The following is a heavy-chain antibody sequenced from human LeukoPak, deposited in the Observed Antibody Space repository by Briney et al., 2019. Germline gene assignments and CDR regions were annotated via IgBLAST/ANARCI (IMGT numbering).Heavy chain of an antibody. CDR2: INPHSGKT. D-gene: IGHD3-9*01. Sequence: ASVKVSCKTSGYPFRNYDINWVRQATGQGLEWMGWINPHSGKTGYAQKFQGRVTMTTDTSASTAYMELSSLRSEDTAVYYCARWAEYYDILTGYYAFDYWGQGTLVTVSS. J-gene: IGHJ4*02. CDR1: GYPFRNYD. CDR3: ARWAEYYDILTGYYAFDY. V-gene: IGHV1-8*01.